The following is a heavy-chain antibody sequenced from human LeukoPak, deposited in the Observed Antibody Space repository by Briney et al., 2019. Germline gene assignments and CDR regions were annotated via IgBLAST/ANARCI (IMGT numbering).Heavy chain of an antibody. V-gene: IGHV1-69*13. CDR3: ARGLSGSLTANWFDP. CDR2: IIPIFDTP. D-gene: IGHD1-26*01. Sequence: GASVKVSCKVSGYTLTELSMHWVRQAPGQGLEWMGGIIPIFDTPNYAQKFQGRVTITADESTTTAFMELSSLRSEDTAIYYCARGLSGSLTANWFDPWGQGTLVIVSS. J-gene: IGHJ5*02. CDR1: GYTLTELS.